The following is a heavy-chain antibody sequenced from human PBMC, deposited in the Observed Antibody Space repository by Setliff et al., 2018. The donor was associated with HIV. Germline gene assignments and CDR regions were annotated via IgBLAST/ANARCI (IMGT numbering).Heavy chain of an antibody. CDR2: INDGNGNT. V-gene: IGHV1-3*01. CDR3: ARIFLRGLQYGGLDI. D-gene: IGHD4-4*01. CDR1: GYSFADYA. J-gene: IGHJ3*02. Sequence: ASVKVSCKASGYSFADYAIHWVRQAPGLGLEWMGWINDGNGNTKYSQNFQGRVTITRDTSSTTSYMELSGLKSEDTAVYYCARIFLRGLQYGGLDIWGQGTLVTVSS.